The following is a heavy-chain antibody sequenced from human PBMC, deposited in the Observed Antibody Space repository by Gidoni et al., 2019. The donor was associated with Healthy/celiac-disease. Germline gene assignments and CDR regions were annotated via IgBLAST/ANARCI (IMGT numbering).Heavy chain of an antibody. J-gene: IGHJ6*02. V-gene: IGHV4-4*07. CDR3: ARESGVAAAGNYYYYGMDV. CDR1: GRSISSYY. CDR2: IYTSGST. Sequence: QVQLQESGPGLVKPSETLSPTCTVSGRSISSYYWSWIRQPAGKGLEWIGSIYTSGSTNYNPSLKSRVTMSVDTSKNQFSLKLSSVTAADTAVYYCARESGVAAAGNYYYYGMDVWGQGTTVTVSS. D-gene: IGHD6-13*01.